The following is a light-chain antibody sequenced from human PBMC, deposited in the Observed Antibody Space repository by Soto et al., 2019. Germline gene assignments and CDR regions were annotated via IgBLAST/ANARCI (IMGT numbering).Light chain of an antibody. Sequence: QSVLTQPPSASGAPGQTVTISCSGRPSSFRSESVCWYRHIPETAPKLIIYATDQRPSGVPDRFSGFKSGTSASLAIRGLRAEDEADYYCAAWDGRLRGRVFGGGTKVTVL. V-gene: IGLV1-47*01. CDR3: AAWDGRLRGRV. CDR2: ATD. J-gene: IGLJ3*02. CDR1: PSSFRSES.